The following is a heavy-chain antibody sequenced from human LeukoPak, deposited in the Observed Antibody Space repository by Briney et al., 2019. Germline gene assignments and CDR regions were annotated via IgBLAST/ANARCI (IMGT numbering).Heavy chain of an antibody. D-gene: IGHD2-2*01. V-gene: IGHV7-4-1*02. J-gene: IGHJ5*02. CDR2: INTNTGNP. CDR3: AREVNVVVPAASFGNWFDP. CDR1: GYTFTSYA. Sequence: ASVKVSCKASGYTFTSYATNWVRQAPGQGLEWMGWINTNTGNPTYAQGFTGRFVFSLDTSVSTAYLQISSLKAEDTAVYYCAREVNVVVPAASFGNWFDPWGQGTLVTVSS.